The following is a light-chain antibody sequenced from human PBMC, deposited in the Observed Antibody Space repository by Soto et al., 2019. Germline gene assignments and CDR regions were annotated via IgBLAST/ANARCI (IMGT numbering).Light chain of an antibody. CDR2: AAS. Sequence: IQLTQSPSSLSASVLDRVTITCRAIHVISSYLAWYQQKPGKAPKLLIYAASTFQSGVPSRLSGSGYGTDFTLTISSLQPEDFATYYCQLLNSXSWTSGLGPKV. CDR3: QLLNSXSWT. V-gene: IGKV1-9*01. J-gene: IGKJ1*01. CDR1: HVISSY.